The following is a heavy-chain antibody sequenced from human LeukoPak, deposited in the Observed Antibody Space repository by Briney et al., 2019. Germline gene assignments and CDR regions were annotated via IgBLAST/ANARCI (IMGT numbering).Heavy chain of an antibody. V-gene: IGHV1-69*05. CDR3: ASPGDGFTTTDY. J-gene: IGHJ4*02. D-gene: IGHD5-24*01. Sequence: SXKVSCKASGGTFSSYAISWVRQAPGQGLEWMGGIIPIFGTANYAQKFQGRVTITTDESTSTAYMELSSLRSEDTAVYYCASPGDGFTTTDYWGQGTLVTVSS. CDR1: GGTFSSYA. CDR2: IIPIFGTA.